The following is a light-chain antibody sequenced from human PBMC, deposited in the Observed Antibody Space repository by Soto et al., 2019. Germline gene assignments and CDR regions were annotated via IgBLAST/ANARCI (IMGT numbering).Light chain of an antibody. J-gene: IGLJ1*01. V-gene: IGLV4-69*01. CDR2: LNSDGSH. Sequence: QSVLTQSPSASASLGASVKLTCTLSSGHSSYAIAWHQQQPEKGPRYLMKLNSDGSHSKGDGIPDPFSGSSSAAARYLTISSPQSEDEADYYCQTWGTGTQVFGTGTKLTVL. CDR1: SGHSSYA. CDR3: QTWGTGTQV.